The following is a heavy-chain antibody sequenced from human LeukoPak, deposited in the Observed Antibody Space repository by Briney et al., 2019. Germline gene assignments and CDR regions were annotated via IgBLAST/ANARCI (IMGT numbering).Heavy chain of an antibody. D-gene: IGHD3-16*01. CDR3: ARDAGGGKLFDY. CDR1: GGSISSGGYY. J-gene: IGHJ4*02. V-gene: IGHV4-31*03. Sequence: PSQTLSLTCTVSGGSISSGGYYWSWIRQHPGKGLEWIGYIYYSGSTYYNPSLKSRVTISVDTSKNQFSLKLSSVIAADTAVYYGARDAGGGKLFDYWGQGTLVTVSS. CDR2: IYYSGST.